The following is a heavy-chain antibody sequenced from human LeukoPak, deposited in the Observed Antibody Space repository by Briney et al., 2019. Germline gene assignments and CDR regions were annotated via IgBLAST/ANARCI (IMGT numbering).Heavy chain of an antibody. CDR3: ARDRPGTTFSDWFDP. CDR1: GYTLTELS. D-gene: IGHD1-7*01. CDR2: FDPEDGET. Sequence: GASVKVSCKVSGYTLTELSMHWVRQAPGKGLEWMGGFDPEDGETIYAQKFQGRVTMTRNTSISTAYMELSSLRSEDTAVYYCARDRPGTTFSDWFDPWGQGTLVTVSS. V-gene: IGHV1-24*01. J-gene: IGHJ5*02.